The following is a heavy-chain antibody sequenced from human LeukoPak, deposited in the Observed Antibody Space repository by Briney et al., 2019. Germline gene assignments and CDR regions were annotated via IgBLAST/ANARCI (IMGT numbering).Heavy chain of an antibody. V-gene: IGHV3-21*01. CDR3: ARDLDSFDYDSRRVGWLDP. J-gene: IGHJ5*02. D-gene: IGHD3-22*01. CDR2: ISSSNTYI. CDR1: GFTFVNYG. Sequence: PGGSLRLSCAASGFTFVNYGFHWVRQAPGKGLEWVSSISSSNTYIYYADSVKGRFTISRDNAKNSLYLQMNSLRAEDTAVYFCARDLDSFDYDSRRVGWLDPWGQGTLVTVSS.